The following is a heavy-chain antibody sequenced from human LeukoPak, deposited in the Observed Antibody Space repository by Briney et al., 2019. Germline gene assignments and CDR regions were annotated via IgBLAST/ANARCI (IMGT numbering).Heavy chain of an antibody. Sequence: GGSLRLSCAASGFTFRNAWMSWVRLAPGKGLEWVGRIKSKADGGTAEYAATVKGRLTISKHVPKNTLFLQINSLKTEDTAVYYCTTAPGQYMAWGQGTLVTVSS. CDR3: TTAPGQYMA. J-gene: IGHJ5*02. V-gene: IGHV3-15*01. CDR2: IKSKADGGTA. D-gene: IGHD1-1*01. CDR1: GFTFRNAW.